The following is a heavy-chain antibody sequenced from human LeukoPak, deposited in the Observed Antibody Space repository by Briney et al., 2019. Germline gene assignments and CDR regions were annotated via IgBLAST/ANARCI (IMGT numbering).Heavy chain of an antibody. D-gene: IGHD5-12*01. CDR3: VSSYGGYVLDY. Sequence: SETLSLTCTVSGGSISSYSWNWIRQSPGKGLEWIGRVYHSGSINYNPSLKSRVTISVDTSKNQFSLNLSSMTAADTAVYYCVSSYGGYVLDYWGQGTLVIVSS. J-gene: IGHJ4*02. CDR2: VYHSGSI. CDR1: GGSISSYS. V-gene: IGHV4-59*01.